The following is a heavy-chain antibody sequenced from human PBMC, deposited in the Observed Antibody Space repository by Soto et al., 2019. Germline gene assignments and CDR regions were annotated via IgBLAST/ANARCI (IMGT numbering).Heavy chain of an antibody. CDR1: GYTFTSYD. V-gene: IGHV1-8*01. Sequence: QVQLVQTGAEVKKPGSSVKVSCKASGYTFTSYDIDWGRQATGQGLEWMGWMNPNRGNTGYAQKFQGGVTMTRNTAITTAYMELSSLRSEDTAVYYCARAYYDSRGYHFDYWGQGTLVTVSS. CDR3: ARAYYDSRGYHFDY. CDR2: MNPNRGNT. J-gene: IGHJ4*02. D-gene: IGHD3-22*01.